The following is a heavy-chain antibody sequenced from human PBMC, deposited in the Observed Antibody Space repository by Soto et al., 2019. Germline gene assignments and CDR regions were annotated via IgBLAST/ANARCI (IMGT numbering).Heavy chain of an antibody. CDR1: GFTFSSYA. D-gene: IGHD3-10*01. CDR3: AKGGRYYYGSGSYYLWFDP. V-gene: IGHV3-23*01. J-gene: IGHJ5*02. Sequence: GGSLRLSCAASGFTFSSYAMSWVRQSPGKGLEWVSAISGSGGSTYYADSVKGRFTISRDNSKNTLYLQMNSLRAEDTAVYYCAKGGRYYYGSGSYYLWFDPWGQGTLVTVSS. CDR2: ISGSGGST.